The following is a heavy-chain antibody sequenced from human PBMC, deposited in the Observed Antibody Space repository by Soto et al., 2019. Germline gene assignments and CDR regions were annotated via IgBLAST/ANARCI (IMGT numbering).Heavy chain of an antibody. CDR1: GFTFSNYE. J-gene: IGHJ4*02. CDR2: ISSTGSTI. V-gene: IGHV3-48*03. CDR3: ARENYDSSGYFLDY. D-gene: IGHD3-22*01. Sequence: EVQLVESGGGLVQPGGSLRLSCAASGFTFSNYEMNWVRQAPGKGREWVSYISSTGSTIYYADSVKGRFTISRDDAKNSLSLQMNSLRAEDTAVYYCARENYDSSGYFLDYWGQGTLVTVSS.